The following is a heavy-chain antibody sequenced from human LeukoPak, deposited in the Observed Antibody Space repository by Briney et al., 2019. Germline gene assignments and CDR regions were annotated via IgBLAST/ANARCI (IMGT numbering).Heavy chain of an antibody. CDR2: ISGSGGST. D-gene: IGHD3-22*01. J-gene: IGHJ4*02. CDR3: AKRSSTSSGYFDF. CDR1: GFTFSDYA. V-gene: IGHV3-23*01. Sequence: PGGSLRLSCAASGFTFSDYAMSWIRQAPGKGLEWVSAISGSGGSTYYADSVKGRFTISRDNSKNTLYLQMNSLRAEDTAKYYCAKRSSTSSGYFDFWGRGTLVTVSS.